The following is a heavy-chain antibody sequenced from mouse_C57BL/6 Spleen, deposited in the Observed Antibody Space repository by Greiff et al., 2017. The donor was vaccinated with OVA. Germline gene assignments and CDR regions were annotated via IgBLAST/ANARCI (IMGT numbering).Heavy chain of an antibody. CDR2: IYPGDGDT. J-gene: IGHJ2*01. CDR1: GYAFSSSW. V-gene: IGHV1-82*01. Sequence: VQLQQSGPELVKPGASVKISCKASGYAFSSSWMNWVKQRPGKGLEWIGRIYPGDGDTNYNGKFKGKATLTADKSSSTAYMQLSSLTSEDSAVYYCAREGLRRTPYYFDYWGQGTTLTVSS. CDR3: AREGLRRTPYYFDY. D-gene: IGHD2-2*01.